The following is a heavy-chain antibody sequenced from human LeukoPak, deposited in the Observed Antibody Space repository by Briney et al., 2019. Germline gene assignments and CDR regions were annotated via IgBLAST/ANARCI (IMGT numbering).Heavy chain of an antibody. CDR2: IYYSGST. V-gene: IGHV4-59*01. CDR1: GGSISSYY. J-gene: IGHJ6*03. CDR3: ARESHADYYYYMDV. Sequence: SETLSLTCTVSGGSISSYYWSRIRQPPGKGLEWIGYIYYSGSTNYNPSLKSRVTISVDTSTNQFSLKLSSVTAADTAVYYCARESHADYYYYMDVWGKGTTVTVSS.